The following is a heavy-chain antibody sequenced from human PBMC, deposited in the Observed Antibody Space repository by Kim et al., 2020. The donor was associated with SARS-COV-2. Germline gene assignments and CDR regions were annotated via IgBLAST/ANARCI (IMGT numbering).Heavy chain of an antibody. J-gene: IGHJ6*03. CDR3: AKDYGFYGSGADYYYMDV. CDR1: GFTFSSYG. D-gene: IGHD3-10*01. CDR2: ISYDGRTK. V-gene: IGHV3-30*18. Sequence: GGSLRLSCAASGFTFSSYGLHWVRQAPGKGLEWVAVISYDGRTKYYADSVKGRFTISRDNSKNTLYLQMNSLRAEDTAVYYCAKDYGFYGSGADYYYMDVSGGGTTSTVS.